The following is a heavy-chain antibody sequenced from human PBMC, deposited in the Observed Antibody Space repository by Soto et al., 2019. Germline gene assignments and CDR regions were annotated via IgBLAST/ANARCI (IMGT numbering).Heavy chain of an antibody. D-gene: IGHD2-15*01. V-gene: IGHV4-59*01. CDR1: CGSITSYK. J-gene: IGHJ4*02. Sequence: SETLSLTSTVSCGSITSYKWSWIRQSPGKGLEWIAYMYSSGSSDYNPSLKGRVTISMDTSKNQYSLKLNSATAADTAVYYCAREWSAFDYWGQGILVTVSS. CDR2: MYSSGSS. CDR3: AREWSAFDY.